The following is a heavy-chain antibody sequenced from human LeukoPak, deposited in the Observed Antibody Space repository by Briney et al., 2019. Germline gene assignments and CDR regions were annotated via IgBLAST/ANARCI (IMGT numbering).Heavy chain of an antibody. V-gene: IGHV3-11*01. CDR2: IWNTGSDI. CDR1: GYTFTDYY. Sequence: GGSLRLSCAASGYTFTDYYISWIRQAPGKGLEWVSYIWNTGSDIYYADSVKGRFTVSKDNAKNSAYLQMNSLRVEDTAVYYCARGHYGLDVWGQGTTVTVSS. J-gene: IGHJ6*02. CDR3: ARGHYGLDV.